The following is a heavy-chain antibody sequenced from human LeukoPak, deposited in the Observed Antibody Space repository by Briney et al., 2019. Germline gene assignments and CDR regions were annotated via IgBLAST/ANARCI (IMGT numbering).Heavy chain of an antibody. CDR2: IKQGGSEK. CDR3: ARDIAAAGLLDY. J-gene: IGHJ4*02. D-gene: IGHD6-13*01. Sequence: PGGSLRLSYAASGFTFSTYWMTWVRQVPGKGLEWVANIKQGGSEKNYVDSVKGRFTISRDNAKNSLYLQMNSLRVEDTAVYYCARDIAAAGLLDYWGQGTLVTVSS. CDR1: GFTFSTYW. V-gene: IGHV3-7*01.